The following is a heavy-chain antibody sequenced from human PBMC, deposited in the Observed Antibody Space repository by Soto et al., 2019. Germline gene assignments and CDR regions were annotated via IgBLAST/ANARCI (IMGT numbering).Heavy chain of an antibody. CDR1: GFTFSSYG. CDR3: AKGRGYNWNYFMAPGCAFDI. V-gene: IGHV3-30*18. J-gene: IGHJ3*02. Sequence: QVQLVESGGGVVQPGRSLRLSCAASGFTFSSYGMHWVRQAPGKGLEWVAVIPYDGSNKYYADSVKGRFTISRDNSKNTLYLQMNSLRAEDTAVYYCAKGRGYNWNYFMAPGCAFDIWGQGTMVTVSS. CDR2: IPYDGSNK. D-gene: IGHD1-7*01.